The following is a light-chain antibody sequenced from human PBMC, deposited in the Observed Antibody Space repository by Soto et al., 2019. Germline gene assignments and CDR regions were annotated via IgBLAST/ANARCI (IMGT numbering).Light chain of an antibody. V-gene: IGKV3-20*01. CDR3: QKFGSTPRT. J-gene: IGKJ1*01. CDR2: GSS. CDR1: QSVSSSY. Sequence: EIVLTQSPGTLSLSPGERATLSCRASQSVSSSYLAWYHQKPGQAPRLLIYGSSSRATGIPDRFSGSGSGTDFTLTISRLEPAGCAVYYCQKFGSTPRTFGQGTKVEIK.